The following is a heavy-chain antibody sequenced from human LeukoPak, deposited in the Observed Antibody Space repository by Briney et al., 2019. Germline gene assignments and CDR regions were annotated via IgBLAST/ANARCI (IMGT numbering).Heavy chain of an antibody. CDR1: GLTFSTSP. J-gene: IGHJ4*02. D-gene: IGHD3-22*01. Sequence: GGSLRLSCAASGLTFSTSPMNWVRLAPGNRLEWVSTSGTSGDTYYADSVKRRFTISRDNSKSTLSLQMANLRVEDTAVYYCATNTPGNYPYDYWGQGTLVTVSP. CDR3: ATNTPGNYPYDY. V-gene: IGHV3-23*01. CDR2: SGTSGDT.